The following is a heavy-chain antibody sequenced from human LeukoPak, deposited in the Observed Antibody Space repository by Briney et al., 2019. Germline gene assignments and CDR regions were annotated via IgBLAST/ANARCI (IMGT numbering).Heavy chain of an antibody. CDR1: GGSFSGYY. Sequence: SDPLTLTCAVYGGSFSGYYWSWIRQPPGKGLEWIGEINHSGSTNYNPSLKSRVTISVDTSKNQFSLKLSSVTAADTAVYYCARMRLTYNWNRGHDACDIWGRGTMVTVSS. CDR2: INHSGST. V-gene: IGHV4-34*01. CDR3: ARMRLTYNWNRGHDACDI. J-gene: IGHJ3*02. D-gene: IGHD1-20*01.